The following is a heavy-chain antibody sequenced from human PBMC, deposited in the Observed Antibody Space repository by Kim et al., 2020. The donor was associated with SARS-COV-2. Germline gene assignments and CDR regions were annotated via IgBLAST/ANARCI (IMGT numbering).Heavy chain of an antibody. J-gene: IGHJ4*02. CDR2: IKKDGTDK. CDR1: GFTFSNYW. V-gene: IGHV3-7*03. CDR3: AVDGSHDSLAY. D-gene: IGHD3-10*01. Sequence: GGSLRLSCAGSGFTFSNYWMSWVRQAPGKGLEWVANIKKDGTDKYYVDSVRGRFTVSRDNAKNSLFLQVNSLRADDTAVYYCAVDGSHDSLAYWGQGTLVTVSS.